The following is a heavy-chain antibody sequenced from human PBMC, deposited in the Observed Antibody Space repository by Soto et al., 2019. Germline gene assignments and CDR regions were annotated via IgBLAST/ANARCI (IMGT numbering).Heavy chain of an antibody. Sequence: SETLSLTWAVLGGYFIGYDWRWLRQQPGKGLEWIGEINHSGSTNYNPSLKSRVTISVDTSKNQFSLKLSSVTAADTAVYYCASDSKVATITYLAFDYWGQGTLVTVSS. D-gene: IGHD5-12*01. J-gene: IGHJ4*02. CDR3: ASDSKVATITYLAFDY. CDR1: GGYFIGYD. CDR2: INHSGST. V-gene: IGHV4-34*01.